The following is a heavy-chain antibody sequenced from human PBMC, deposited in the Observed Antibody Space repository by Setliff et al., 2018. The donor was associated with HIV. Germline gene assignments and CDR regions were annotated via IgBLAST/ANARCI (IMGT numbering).Heavy chain of an antibody. D-gene: IGHD3-16*01. CDR3: ARIWGIPPPYYFDY. V-gene: IGHV1-3*01. CDR2: IHAGNGYT. J-gene: IGHJ4*02. Sequence: ASVKVSCKASGYPFTSYAMHWVRQAPGQRLEWMGWIHAGNGYTKYSQKFQGRVTFTRDTSASAAYMDLSSLRSEDTAVYYCARIWGIPPPYYFDYWGQGTLVTVSS. CDR1: GYPFTSYA.